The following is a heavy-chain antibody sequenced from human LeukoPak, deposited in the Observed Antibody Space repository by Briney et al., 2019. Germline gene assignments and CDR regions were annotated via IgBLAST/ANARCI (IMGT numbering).Heavy chain of an antibody. D-gene: IGHD6-25*01. Sequence: SETLSLTCTVSGDSISWSTYYWAWIRQPPGKGLEWIGSVYYGRSPYYNPSLESRATISVDTSKNHFSLKMSSVTAADTAVYYCARSSGTGTFSYWGQGTLVTVSS. CDR3: ARSSGTGTFSY. V-gene: IGHV4-39*02. CDR1: GDSISWSTYY. J-gene: IGHJ4*02. CDR2: VYYGRSP.